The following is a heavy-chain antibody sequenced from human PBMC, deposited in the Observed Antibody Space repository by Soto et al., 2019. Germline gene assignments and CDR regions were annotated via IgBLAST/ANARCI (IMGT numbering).Heavy chain of an antibody. CDR3: ARAVDCGSGMDV. V-gene: IGHV4-59*01. J-gene: IGHJ6*02. Sequence: PSETLSLTCTVSGGSISSYYWSWIRQPPGKGLEWIGYIYYSGSTNYNPSLKSRVTISVDTSKNQFSLKLSSVTAADTAVYYCARAVDCGSGMDVWGQGTTVTVSS. CDR1: GGSISSYY. D-gene: IGHD4-17*01. CDR2: IYYSGST.